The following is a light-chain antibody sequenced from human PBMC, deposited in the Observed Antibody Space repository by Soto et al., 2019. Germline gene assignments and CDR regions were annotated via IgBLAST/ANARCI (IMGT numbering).Light chain of an antibody. V-gene: IGKV3-15*01. Sequence: DIVMTQSPGTLSVSPGDGATLSCRASQNVGSDLAWYQQNPGQAPRLLIYRASSRATGISGRFSGSGSGTEFTLNISSLQSEDFAVYYCQQYHVWPRTFGQGTKVEIK. CDR2: RAS. J-gene: IGKJ1*01. CDR1: QNVGSD. CDR3: QQYHVWPRT.